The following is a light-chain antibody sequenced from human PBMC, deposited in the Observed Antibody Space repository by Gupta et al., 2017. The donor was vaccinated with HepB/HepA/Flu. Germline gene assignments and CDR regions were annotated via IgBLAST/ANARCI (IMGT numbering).Light chain of an antibody. CDR2: EVS. J-gene: IGLJ2*01. V-gene: IGLV2-14*03. CDR1: SSDIGAYNY. Sequence: QSALTQPASVSGSPGQSITSLCTGTSSDIGAYNYVSWHQQHPGKAPKCMIYEVSNRPSGVSNRFSGSKSGYTASLTISGLQAEDEADYYCSSYTRSSTVVFGGGTKLTVL. CDR3: SSYTRSSTVV.